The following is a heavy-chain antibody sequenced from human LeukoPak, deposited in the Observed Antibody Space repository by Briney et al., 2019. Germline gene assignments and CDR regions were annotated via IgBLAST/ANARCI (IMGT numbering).Heavy chain of an antibody. V-gene: IGHV3-23*01. J-gene: IGHJ4*02. CDR2: ISGSGDST. D-gene: IGHD5-18*01. CDR3: AKGPHQDTYGYFDY. Sequence: GGSLRLSCAASGFTFSSYGMSWVRQAPGKGLEWVSAISGSGDSTYYADSVKGRFTISRDNSKNTLYLQMNSLRDEDTAVYYCAKGPHQDTYGYFDYWGQGTLVTVSS. CDR1: GFTFSSYG.